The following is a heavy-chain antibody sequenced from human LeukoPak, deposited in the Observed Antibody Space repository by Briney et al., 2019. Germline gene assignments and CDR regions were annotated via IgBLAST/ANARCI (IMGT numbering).Heavy chain of an antibody. J-gene: IGHJ6*03. CDR1: GFTLSSYG. Sequence: GGSLRLSCAASGFTLSSYGIHWVRQAPGKGLEWVAFIRHDGSNKYYADSVKGRFTISRDNSKNALYLQMNSLRAEDTAVYYCSKGSKTLHFYKDHYIDVWGKATTVTISS. CDR2: IRHDGSNK. D-gene: IGHD2/OR15-2a*01. V-gene: IGHV3-30*02. CDR3: SKGSKTLHFYKDHYIDV.